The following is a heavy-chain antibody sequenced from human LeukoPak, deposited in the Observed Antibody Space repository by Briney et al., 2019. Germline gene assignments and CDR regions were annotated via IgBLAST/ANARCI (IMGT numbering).Heavy chain of an antibody. V-gene: IGHV1-2*02. J-gene: IGHJ4*02. D-gene: IGHD1-26*01. CDR3: ARGESGSYYPFDY. Sequence: ASVKVSCKASGYTFSDNYIHWVRQAPGQGLEWVGWIKPNTGATHYSKRFQGRVTMTRDTSVSTAYMELSRLRSDDAAVYYCARGESGSYYPFDYWGQGTLVTVSS. CDR2: IKPNTGAT. CDR1: GYTFSDNY.